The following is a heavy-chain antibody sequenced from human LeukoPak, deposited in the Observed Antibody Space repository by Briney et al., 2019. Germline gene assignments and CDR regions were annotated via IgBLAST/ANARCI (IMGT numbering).Heavy chain of an antibody. J-gene: IGHJ3*02. CDR3: ARDAPNWDDAFDI. V-gene: IGHV4-30-2*01. CDR1: GGSISSGGYS. Sequence: TSQTLSLTCAVSGGSISSGGYSWSWIRQPPGKGLEWIGYIYHSGSTCYNPSLKSRVTISVDRSKNQFSLKLSSVTAADTAVYYCARDAPNWDDAFDIWGQGTMVTVSS. CDR2: IYHSGST. D-gene: IGHD7-27*01.